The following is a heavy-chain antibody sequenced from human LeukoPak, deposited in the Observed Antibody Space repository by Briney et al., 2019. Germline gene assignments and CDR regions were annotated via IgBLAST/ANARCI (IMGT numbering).Heavy chain of an antibody. CDR2: INWNGGNT. Sequence: GGSLRLSCAASGFTFDDYGMSWVRQAPGKGLEWVSGINWNGGNTGYADSVKGRFTISRDNAKDTLYLHMNSLRAEDTAVYYCARVTDIVVVPAAIPVTDAFDIWGQGTMVTVSS. J-gene: IGHJ3*02. CDR3: ARVTDIVVVPAAIPVTDAFDI. CDR1: GFTFDDYG. D-gene: IGHD2-2*02. V-gene: IGHV3-20*04.